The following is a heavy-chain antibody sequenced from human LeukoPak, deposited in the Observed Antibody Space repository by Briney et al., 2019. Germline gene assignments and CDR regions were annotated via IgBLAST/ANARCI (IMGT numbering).Heavy chain of an antibody. Sequence: ASVKVSCKASGYTFTSYGISWVRQAPGQGLEWMGWISGYNGNTNYPQKLQGRVTMTTDTSTSTVYMELRSLRSDDTAVYYCAREEVRRAVAGYFDNWGQGTLDTVSS. CDR2: ISGYNGNT. D-gene: IGHD6-19*01. V-gene: IGHV1-18*01. CDR1: GYTFTSYG. CDR3: AREEVRRAVAGYFDN. J-gene: IGHJ4*02.